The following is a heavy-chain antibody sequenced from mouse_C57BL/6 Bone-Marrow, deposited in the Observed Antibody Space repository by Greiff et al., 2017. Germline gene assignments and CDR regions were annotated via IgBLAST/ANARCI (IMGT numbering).Heavy chain of an antibody. D-gene: IGHD1-1*01. CDR2: INPNYGTT. CDR1: GYSFTDYN. CDR3: ARSLYGSSSYWYFDV. V-gene: IGHV1-39*01. J-gene: IGHJ1*03. Sequence: LQESGPELVKPGASVKISCKASGYSFTDYNMNWVKQSNGKSLEWIGVINPNYGTTSYNQKFKGKATLTVDQSSSTAYMQLNSLTSEDSAVYYCARSLYGSSSYWYFDVWGTGTTVTVSS.